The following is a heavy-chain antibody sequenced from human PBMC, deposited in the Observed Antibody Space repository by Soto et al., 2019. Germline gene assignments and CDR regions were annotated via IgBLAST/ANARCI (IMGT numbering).Heavy chain of an antibody. CDR3: ARHTGYSSGWDEVGQDYYCMDV. D-gene: IGHD6-19*01. CDR2: IYPGDSDT. CDR1: GYSFTSYW. J-gene: IGHJ6*02. Sequence: GASLKISCKGSGYSFTSYWIGGVRQMPGKGLEWMGIIYPGDSDTRYSPSFQGQATISADKSISTAYLQWSSLKASDTAMYYCARHTGYSSGWDEVGQDYYCMDVWGQGTTVTVSS. V-gene: IGHV5-51*01.